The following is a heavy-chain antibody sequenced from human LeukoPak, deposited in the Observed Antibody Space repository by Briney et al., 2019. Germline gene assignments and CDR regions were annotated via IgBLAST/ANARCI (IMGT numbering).Heavy chain of an antibody. Sequence: GGSLRLSCTASGFTFGDYAMSWVRQAPGKGLEWVGFIRSKAYGGTTEYAASVKGRFTISRDDSKSIAYLQMNSLKTEDTAVYYCTREGKGGPYYYYYMDVWGKGTTVTVSS. CDR3: TREGKGGPYYYYYMDV. CDR1: GFTFGDYA. CDR2: IRSKAYGGTT. V-gene: IGHV3-49*04. J-gene: IGHJ6*03. D-gene: IGHD1-26*01.